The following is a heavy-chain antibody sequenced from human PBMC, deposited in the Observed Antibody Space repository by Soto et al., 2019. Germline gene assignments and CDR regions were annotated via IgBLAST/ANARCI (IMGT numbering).Heavy chain of an antibody. D-gene: IGHD3-10*01. V-gene: IGHV4-31*03. J-gene: IGHJ5*02. Sequence: KPSETLSLTCSVSGGSTDSGSYFWSWIRQHPRKGLEWIGYIYSSGNTYYNPFFRSRVSISPDTSKNQFSLKLNSVTAADTAVYYCARGVTSTGWFDPWGQGILVTVS. CDR3: ARGVTSTGWFDP. CDR1: GGSTDSGSYF. CDR2: IYSSGNT.